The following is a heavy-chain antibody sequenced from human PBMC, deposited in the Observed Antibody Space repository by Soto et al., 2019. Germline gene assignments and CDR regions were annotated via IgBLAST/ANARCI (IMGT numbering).Heavy chain of an antibody. D-gene: IGHD7-27*01. CDR3: ARPAWGSDAFAF. J-gene: IGHJ3*01. CDR1: GFSLTTNKMG. Sequence: ESGPTLVNPTQTLTLTCSFSGFSLTTNKMGVGWVRQPPGKALEWLGSTFWNDDKRYSPSLKTRLTITKDTSKNQVVLTMTNMGPVDTATYSCARPAWGSDAFAFWGQGTGVTVSS. V-gene: IGHV2-5*01. CDR2: TFWNDDK.